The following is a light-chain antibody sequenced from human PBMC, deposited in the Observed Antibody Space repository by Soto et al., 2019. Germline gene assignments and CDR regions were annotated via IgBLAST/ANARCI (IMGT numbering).Light chain of an antibody. Sequence: QSVLTQPPSVSGAPGQRVTISCTGSSSNSGGGYDVHWYQQLPGTAPKLLIYGNSNRPSGVPDRFSGSKSGTSASLAITGLQAEDEADYYCQSYDSSLSGYLFGTGTKVTVL. CDR1: SSNSGGGYD. J-gene: IGLJ1*01. V-gene: IGLV1-40*01. CDR2: GNS. CDR3: QSYDSSLSGYL.